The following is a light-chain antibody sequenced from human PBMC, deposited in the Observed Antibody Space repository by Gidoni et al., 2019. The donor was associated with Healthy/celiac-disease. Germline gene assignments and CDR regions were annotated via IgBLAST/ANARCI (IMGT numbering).Light chain of an antibody. J-gene: IGKJ1*01. CDR1: QSVSSSY. V-gene: IGKV3-20*01. Sequence: DIVLTQSPGTLSLSPGERATLSCRASQSVSSSYLAWYQQKPGQAPRLLIYGAYSRATGIPDRFRGSGSGTDFTRTISRLEPEDFAVYYCQQYGSPTWTFGQGTKVEIK. CDR3: QQYGSPTWT. CDR2: GAY.